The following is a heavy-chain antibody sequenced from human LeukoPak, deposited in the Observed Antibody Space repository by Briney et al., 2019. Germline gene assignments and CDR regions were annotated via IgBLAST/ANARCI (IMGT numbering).Heavy chain of an antibody. CDR2: IYSTGST. CDR1: GGSISSYY. D-gene: IGHD3-10*01. CDR3: ARRSYYYGSGSYGV. Sequence: SETLSLTCTVSGGSISSYYWSWIRQPAGEGLEWIGHIYSTGSTNYNPSLKSRVTLSVDRSKNQFSLKLSSVTAADTAVYYCARRSYYYGSGSYGVWGQGTLVTVSS. V-gene: IGHV4-4*07. J-gene: IGHJ4*02.